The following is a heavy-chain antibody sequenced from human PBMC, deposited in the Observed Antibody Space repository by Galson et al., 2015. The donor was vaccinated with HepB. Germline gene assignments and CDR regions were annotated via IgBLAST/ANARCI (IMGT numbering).Heavy chain of an antibody. Sequence: SLRLSCAASGFTFSNYAMSWVRQAPGKGLEWVSSISGSGGSTYYADSVKGRFTISRDNSKNTIYMQMNSLSAEDTAIYYCAKARCTTTSCYEGDFDYWGQGTLVTVSS. CDR2: ISGSGGST. V-gene: IGHV3-23*01. CDR1: GFTFSNYA. J-gene: IGHJ4*02. CDR3: AKARCTTTSCYEGDFDY. D-gene: IGHD2-2*01.